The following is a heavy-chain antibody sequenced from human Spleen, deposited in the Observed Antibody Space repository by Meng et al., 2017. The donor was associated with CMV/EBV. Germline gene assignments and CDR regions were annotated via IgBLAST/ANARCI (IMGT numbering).Heavy chain of an antibody. CDR1: GFTFSSYA. J-gene: IGHJ4*02. Sequence: GESLKISCAASGFTFSSYAMHWVRQAPGKGLEWVAVISYDGSNKYYADSVKGRFTISRDDSKSTLFLQMNSLRAEDTAVYYCAKLASTSGWYYFDYWGQGTLVTVSS. CDR2: ISYDGSNK. CDR3: AKLASTSGWYYFDY. V-gene: IGHV3-30-3*02. D-gene: IGHD6-19*01.